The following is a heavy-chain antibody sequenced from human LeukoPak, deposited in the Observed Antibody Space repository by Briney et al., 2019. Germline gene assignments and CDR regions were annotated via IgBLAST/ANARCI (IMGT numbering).Heavy chain of an antibody. Sequence: SETQSLTCTVSGGSISCNHFYSGWIRQPPGKGLEWIGSIYYRGSTYYNPSLKSRVTISVDTSKHQFSLKLRSVTAGDTAVYYCATVVHITRSSSALETWGQGTMVTVSS. J-gene: IGHJ3*02. D-gene: IGHD3-3*01. V-gene: IGHV4-39*01. CDR3: ATVVHITRSSSALET. CDR2: IYYRGST. CDR1: GGSISCNHFY.